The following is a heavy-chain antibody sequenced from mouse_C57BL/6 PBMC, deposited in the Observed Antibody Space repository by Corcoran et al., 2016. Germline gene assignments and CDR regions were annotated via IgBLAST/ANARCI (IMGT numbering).Heavy chain of an antibody. CDR1: GYTFTTYG. V-gene: IGHV9-3*01. J-gene: IGHJ4*01. Sequence: QIQLVQSGPELKKPGETVKISCKASGYTFTTYGMSWVKQAPGKGLKWMGWINTYSGVPTYADDFKGRFAFSLETSASTAYLQINNLKNEDTATYFCARLGTDYAMDDWGQGTSVTVSA. CDR3: ARLGTDYAMDD. D-gene: IGHD3-3*01. CDR2: INTYSGVP.